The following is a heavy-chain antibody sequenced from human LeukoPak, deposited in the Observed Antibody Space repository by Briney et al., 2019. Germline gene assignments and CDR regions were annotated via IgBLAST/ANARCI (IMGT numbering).Heavy chain of an antibody. V-gene: IGHV3-7*05. CDR2: IKPDGSEK. CDR3: AADHPSYSGNYYYGMDV. Sequence: PGGSLRLSCAASGFTVSSNYMSWVRQAPGKGLEWVAMIKPDGSEKYYVDSVKGRFTISRDNAQKSLHLQLNSLRAEDTAVYYCAADHPSYSGNYYYGMDVWGQGTTVTVSS. J-gene: IGHJ6*02. CDR1: GFTVSSNY. D-gene: IGHD5-12*01.